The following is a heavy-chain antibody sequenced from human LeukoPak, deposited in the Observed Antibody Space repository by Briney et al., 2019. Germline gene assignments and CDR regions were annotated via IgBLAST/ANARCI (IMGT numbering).Heavy chain of an antibody. D-gene: IGHD6-6*01. CDR1: GGSISSSNW. CDR3: ARDEYSSSSGEGWFDP. J-gene: IGHJ5*02. CDR2: IYHSGST. Sequence: PSGTLSLTCAVSGGSISSSNWWSWVRQPPGKGLEWIGEIYHSGSTNYNPSLKSRVTISVDKSKNQFSLKLSSVTAADTAVYYCARDEYSSSSGEGWFDPWGQGTLVTVSS. V-gene: IGHV4-4*02.